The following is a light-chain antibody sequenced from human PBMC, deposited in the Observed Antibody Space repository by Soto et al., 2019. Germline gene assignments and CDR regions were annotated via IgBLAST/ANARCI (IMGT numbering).Light chain of an antibody. Sequence: QSVLTQPASVSGSPGQSITISCTGTSSDVGGNKYVSWYQQYPGKVPKLLINKVTNRPSGVSYRFSGSKSDNTASLTISALLAEHEADYFCASSTSDSLYVFGTGTKVTVL. V-gene: IGLV2-14*01. CDR1: SSDVGGNKY. CDR3: ASSTSDSLYV. CDR2: KVT. J-gene: IGLJ1*01.